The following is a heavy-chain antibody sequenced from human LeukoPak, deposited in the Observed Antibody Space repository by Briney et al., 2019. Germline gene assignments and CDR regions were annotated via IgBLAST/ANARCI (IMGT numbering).Heavy chain of an antibody. V-gene: IGHV3-23*01. J-gene: IGHJ4*02. CDR3: AKVDRNDYNFYLNRYHFDC. D-gene: IGHD5-24*01. CDR2: ISFSGGAT. Sequence: GGSLRHSCAASGFTFSTYAMNWVRQAPGKGLEWVSTISFSGGATYYADSVKGRFTISRDNSGNTLFLQMNSLRADDTAIYYCAKVDRNDYNFYLNRYHFDCWGQGTLVTVSS. CDR1: GFTFSTYA.